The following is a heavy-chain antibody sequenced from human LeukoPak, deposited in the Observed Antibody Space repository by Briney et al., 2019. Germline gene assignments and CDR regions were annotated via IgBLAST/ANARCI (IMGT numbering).Heavy chain of an antibody. CDR1: GGTFSSYA. J-gene: IGHJ6*03. Sequence: GSSVKVSCKASGGTFSSYAISWVRQAPGQGREWMGGIIPIFGTANYAQKFQGRVTITTDESTSTAYMELSSLRSEDTAVYYCARSTGYCSSTSCYNYYYYYMDVWGKGTTVTVSS. D-gene: IGHD2-2*02. CDR2: IIPIFGTA. CDR3: ARSTGYCSSTSCYNYYYYYMDV. V-gene: IGHV1-69*05.